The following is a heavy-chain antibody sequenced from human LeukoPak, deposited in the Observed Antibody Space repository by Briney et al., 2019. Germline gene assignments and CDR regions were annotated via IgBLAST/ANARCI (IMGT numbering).Heavy chain of an antibody. J-gene: IGHJ4*02. CDR1: GDSVSSNGAA. Sequence: SQTLSLTCAISGDSVSSNGAALNWVRQPPSRGLEWLGRTYYRSKWYNDFAVSVKSRITINPDTSKNQFSLQLNSVTPEDTAVYYCARDRYGHGIDYWGQGTLVTVSS. V-gene: IGHV6-1*01. D-gene: IGHD3-16*02. CDR2: TYYRSKWYN. CDR3: ARDRYGHGIDY.